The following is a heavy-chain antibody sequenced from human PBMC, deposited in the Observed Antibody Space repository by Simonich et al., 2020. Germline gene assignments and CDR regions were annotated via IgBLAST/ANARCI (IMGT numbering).Heavy chain of an antibody. CDR2: IYHSGST. CDR3: ARVGYSNYYYYGMDV. D-gene: IGHD6-13*01. CDR1: GYSISSGYS. Sequence: QVQLQESGPGLVKPSETLSLTCAVSGYSISSGYSWGWIRQPPGKGLEWIGSIYHSGSTDYNPSRNSRVTISVDTSKNQFSLKLSSVTAADTAVYYCARVGYSNYYYYGMDVWGQGTTVTVSS. J-gene: IGHJ6*02. V-gene: IGHV4-38-2*01.